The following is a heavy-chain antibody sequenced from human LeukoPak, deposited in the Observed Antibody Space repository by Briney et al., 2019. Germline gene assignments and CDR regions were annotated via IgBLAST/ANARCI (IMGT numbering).Heavy chain of an antibody. CDR1: RFTFSQVW. Sequence: GGSLRLSCAASRFTFSQVWMSWVRQAPGKGLEWVGRIKSKTDGGTIDYAAPVKGRFTISRDDSKDTLFLQMNSLKTEDTAVYYCTTDLSELDDSGYYAKYFHHWGPGTLVSVSS. CDR2: IKSKTDGGTI. CDR3: TTDLSELDDSGYYAKYFHH. D-gene: IGHD3-22*01. V-gene: IGHV3-15*01. J-gene: IGHJ1*01.